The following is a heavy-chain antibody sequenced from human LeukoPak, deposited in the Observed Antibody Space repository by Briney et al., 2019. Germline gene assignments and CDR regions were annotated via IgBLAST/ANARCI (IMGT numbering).Heavy chain of an antibody. D-gene: IGHD1-26*01. CDR1: GYTFTGYY. J-gene: IGHJ4*02. CDR3: ERAGVVGAPGDY. Sequence: ASVKVSCKASGYTFTGYYMHWVRQAPGQGLEWMGLINPNSGGTNYAQKFQGRVTMTRDTTISTAYMELSRLRSDDTAVYYCERAGVVGAPGDYWGQGTLVTVSS. CDR2: INPNSGGT. V-gene: IGHV1-2*02.